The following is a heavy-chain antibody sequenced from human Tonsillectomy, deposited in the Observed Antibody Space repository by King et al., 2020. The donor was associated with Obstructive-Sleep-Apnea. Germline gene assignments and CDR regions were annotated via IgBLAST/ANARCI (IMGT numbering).Heavy chain of an antibody. V-gene: IGHV3-30*02. Sequence: VQLVESGGGVVQPGRSLRLSCAASGFTFSDSGMHWVRQTPGQGLEWVSFIRFDGSENYYADSVKGRFTISRDNSRNTLYLHMNSLRVEDTAVYYCARPGVGASSIIEYWGQGTLVTVSS. D-gene: IGHD1-26*01. J-gene: IGHJ4*02. CDR3: ARPGVGASSIIEY. CDR2: IRFDGSEN. CDR1: GFTFSDSG.